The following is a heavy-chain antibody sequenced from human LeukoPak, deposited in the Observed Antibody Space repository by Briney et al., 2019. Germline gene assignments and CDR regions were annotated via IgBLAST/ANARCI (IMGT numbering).Heavy chain of an antibody. D-gene: IGHD5-24*01. J-gene: IGHJ6*02. Sequence: PSETLSLTCTVSGGSISSYYWTWIRQPAGKGLEWIGRIYTTGSTNYNPSLNSRVTMSVDTSKNQFSLKLSSVTAADTAVYYCAADRKLRYNWERIYYYYGMDVWGQGTTVTVSS. CDR2: IYTTGST. CDR3: AADRKLRYNWERIYYYYGMDV. V-gene: IGHV4-4*07. CDR1: GGSISSYY.